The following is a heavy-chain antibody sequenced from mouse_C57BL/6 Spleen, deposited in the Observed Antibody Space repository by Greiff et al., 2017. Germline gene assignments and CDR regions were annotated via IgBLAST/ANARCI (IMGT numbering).Heavy chain of an antibody. CDR3: ASDGFHAMDD. CDR1: GYSFTSCW. D-gene: IGHD2-3*01. CDR2: IHPNTGST. V-gene: IGHV1-64*01. J-gene: IGHJ4*01. Sequence: VQLQQPGAELVKPGASLTLSCKASGYSFTSCWMHWVKQRPGQCLQWIRMIHPNTGSTNYNVTFKSKATLTVDKSSSTAYMHLSTLTSADSAVYYCASDGFHAMDDWGQGTSVTVSS.